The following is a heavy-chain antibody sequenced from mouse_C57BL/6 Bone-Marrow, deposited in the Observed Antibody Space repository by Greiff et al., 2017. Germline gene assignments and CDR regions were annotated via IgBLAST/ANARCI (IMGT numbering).Heavy chain of an antibody. V-gene: IGHV1-61*01. Sequence: VQLQQPGAALVRPGSSVKLSCKASGYTFPSYWMAWVQQRPGQGLDWIGNIYPSDSETHYNQKFKDKATLTVDKSSSTAYMQRSSLTAEDSAVYYCARSDGYDEGDYWGQGTTLTVSS. D-gene: IGHD2-2*01. CDR3: ARSDGYDEGDY. CDR1: GYTFPSYW. J-gene: IGHJ2*01. CDR2: IYPSDSET.